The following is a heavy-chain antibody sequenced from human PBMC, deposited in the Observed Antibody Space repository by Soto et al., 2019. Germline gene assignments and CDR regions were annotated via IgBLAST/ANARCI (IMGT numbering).Heavy chain of an antibody. Sequence: EVQLVESGGGLVKPGGSLRLSCAASGFTFSSYSMNWVRQAPGKGLEWVSSISSSSSYIYYADSVKGRFTISRDNAKNSLYLQMNSLRAEDTAVSYCARDTSGYDLVYFDYWGQGTLVTVSS. CDR3: ARDTSGYDLVYFDY. D-gene: IGHD5-12*01. J-gene: IGHJ4*02. CDR2: ISSSSSYI. V-gene: IGHV3-21*01. CDR1: GFTFSSYS.